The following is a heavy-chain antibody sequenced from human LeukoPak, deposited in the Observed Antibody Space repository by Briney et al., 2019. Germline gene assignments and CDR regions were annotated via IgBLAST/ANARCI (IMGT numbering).Heavy chain of an antibody. CDR2: IYYSGST. CDR3: AQTGSGSYSNFDY. J-gene: IGHJ4*02. D-gene: IGHD1-26*01. CDR1: GGSISSSSYY. Sequence: PSETLSLTCTVSGGSISSSSYYWGWIRQPPGKGLEWIGSIYYSGSTYYNPSLKSRVTISVDTSKSQFSLKLSSVTAADTAVYYCAQTGSGSYSNFDYWGQGTLVTVSS. V-gene: IGHV4-39*07.